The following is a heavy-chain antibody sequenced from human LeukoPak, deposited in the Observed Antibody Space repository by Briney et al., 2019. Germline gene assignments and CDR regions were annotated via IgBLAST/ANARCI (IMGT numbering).Heavy chain of an antibody. J-gene: IGHJ5*02. CDR1: GNSFTSYW. Sequence: PGESLQISCKGSGNSFTSYWISWVRQMPGKGLEWMGRIDLSDSYTAYSPSFQGHVTISADKSISTAYLQWSSLKASDTAMYYCAREDGSGSFYNWFDPWGQGTLVTVSS. CDR2: IDLSDSYT. CDR3: AREDGSGSFYNWFDP. D-gene: IGHD3-10*01. V-gene: IGHV5-10-1*01.